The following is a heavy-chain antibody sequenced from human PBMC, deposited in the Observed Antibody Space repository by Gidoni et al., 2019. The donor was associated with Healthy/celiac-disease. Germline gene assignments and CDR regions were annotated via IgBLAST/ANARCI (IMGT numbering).Heavy chain of an antibody. Sequence: QVQLVQSGAEVKKPGSSVKVSCKASGGTFSSYAISWVRQAPGQGLEWMGGIIPIFGTANYEQKFQGRVTITADESTSTAYMERSSLRSEDTAVYYCARGRHPVIEYSSSSADRYYYYGMDVWGQGTTVTVSS. J-gene: IGHJ6*02. CDR2: IIPIFGTA. CDR3: ARGRHPVIEYSSSSADRYYYYGMDV. D-gene: IGHD6-6*01. V-gene: IGHV1-69*01. CDR1: GGTFSSYA.